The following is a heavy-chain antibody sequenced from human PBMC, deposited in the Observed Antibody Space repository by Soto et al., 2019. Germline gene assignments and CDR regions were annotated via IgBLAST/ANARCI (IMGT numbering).Heavy chain of an antibody. Sequence: GGSLSLSCAAAGFTFSSYIMNWVRQAPGKGLEWISYVSSHSSTLYYADSVKGRFTISRDNAGNSLYLQMNSLRDEDTAVYYCVRDGSGNLYLNWFDPWGQGTLVTVSS. V-gene: IGHV3-48*02. CDR3: VRDGSGNLYLNWFDP. D-gene: IGHD6-19*01. CDR2: VSSHSSTL. CDR1: GFTFSSYI. J-gene: IGHJ5*02.